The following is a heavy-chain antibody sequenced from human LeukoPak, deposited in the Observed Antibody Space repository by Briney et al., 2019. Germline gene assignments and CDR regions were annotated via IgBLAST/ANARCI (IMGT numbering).Heavy chain of an antibody. CDR1: GYILTELS. CDR3: ATGDDSSGYFDY. V-gene: IGHV1-24*01. CDR2: FDPEDGET. D-gene: IGHD3-22*01. J-gene: IGHJ4*02. Sequence: ASVKVSCKVSGYILTELSMHWVRQAPGKGLEWMGGFDPEDGETIYAQKFQGRVTMTEDTSTDTAYMELSSLRSEDTAVYYCATGDDSSGYFDYWGQGTLVTVSS.